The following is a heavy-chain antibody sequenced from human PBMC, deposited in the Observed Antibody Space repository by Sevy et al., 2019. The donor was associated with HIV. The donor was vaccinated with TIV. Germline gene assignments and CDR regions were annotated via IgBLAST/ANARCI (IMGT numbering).Heavy chain of an antibody. CDR1: GFTFSKYS. CDR2: FSFGCGRI. D-gene: IGHD1-1*01. J-gene: IGHJ4*02. CDR3: AREWYTKPHDY. V-gene: IGHV3-23*01. Sequence: GGSLRLSCEASGFTFSKYSMSWVRQAPGKGLEWVSTFSFGCGRINYADSVKGRFTISRDDSKNTLYLQMNSLRAEDTAVYYCAREWYTKPHDYWGQGTLVTVSS.